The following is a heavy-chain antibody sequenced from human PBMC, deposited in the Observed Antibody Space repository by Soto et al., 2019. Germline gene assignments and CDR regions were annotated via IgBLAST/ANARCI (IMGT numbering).Heavy chain of an antibody. D-gene: IGHD2-2*03. J-gene: IGHJ4*02. Sequence: GGSLRLSCAASGFTFSSYAMSWVRQSPGKGLEWVSTISGSAGGTYYADSVRGRFTISRDNSKNTLYLQMNSLRAEDTAVYFCAKVDKGGFPHLDYWGQGNLVTVSS. CDR3: AKVDKGGFPHLDY. V-gene: IGHV3-23*01. CDR1: GFTFSSYA. CDR2: ISGSAGGT.